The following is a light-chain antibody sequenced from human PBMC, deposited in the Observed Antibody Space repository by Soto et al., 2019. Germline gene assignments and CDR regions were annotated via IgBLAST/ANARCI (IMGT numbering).Light chain of an antibody. Sequence: QSVLTQPASVSGSPGQSITISCTGTSSDVGSYNLVSWYQQHPGKAPKLIIYEGSKRPSGVSSRFSGSKSGNTASLTISGLQAEDEADYYCCSYAGGSYVFGTGTKVTVL. J-gene: IGLJ1*01. CDR3: CSYAGGSYV. CDR2: EGS. V-gene: IGLV2-23*01. CDR1: SSDVGSYNL.